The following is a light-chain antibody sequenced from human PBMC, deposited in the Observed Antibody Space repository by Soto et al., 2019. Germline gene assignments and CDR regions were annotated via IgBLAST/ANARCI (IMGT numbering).Light chain of an antibody. CDR2: AAS. CDR1: QSIISY. J-gene: IGKJ1*01. V-gene: IGKV1-39*01. Sequence: DIQMTQSPSSLSASVGDRVTITCRASQSIISYLNWYQQKPGKAPKLLIYAASSLQSGVPSRFSGSGSGTDFTLTISSLRPEDFATYYCQQSYSKPWTFGQGTKVDVK. CDR3: QQSYSKPWT.